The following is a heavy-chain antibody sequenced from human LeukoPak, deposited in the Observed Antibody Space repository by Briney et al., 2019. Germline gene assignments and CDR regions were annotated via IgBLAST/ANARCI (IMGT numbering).Heavy chain of an antibody. CDR1: GYSISSGYY. V-gene: IGHV4-38-2*02. CDR3: ARAYRSSWYANWFDP. J-gene: IGHJ5*02. D-gene: IGHD6-13*01. CDR2: IYRSGST. Sequence: PSETLSLTCTVSGYSISSGYYWVWIRQTPGKGLEWIGSIYRSGSTNYNPSLKSRVTISVDTSKNQFSLKLSSVTAADTAVYFCARAYRSSWYANWFDPWGQGTLVTVSS.